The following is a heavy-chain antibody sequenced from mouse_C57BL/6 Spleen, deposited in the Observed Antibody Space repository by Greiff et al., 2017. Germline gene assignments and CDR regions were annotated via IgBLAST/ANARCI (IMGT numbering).Heavy chain of an antibody. Sequence: VQLQQPGAELVKPGASVKLSCKASGYTFTSYWMHWVKQRPGRGLEWLGRIDPNSGGTKYNEKFKSKATLTVDKPSSTAYMQLISLTSEDSAVYYWAREDDGYYAWFAYWGQGTLVTVSA. CDR1: GYTFTSYW. J-gene: IGHJ3*01. CDR3: AREDDGYYAWFAY. D-gene: IGHD2-3*01. V-gene: IGHV1-72*01. CDR2: IDPNSGGT.